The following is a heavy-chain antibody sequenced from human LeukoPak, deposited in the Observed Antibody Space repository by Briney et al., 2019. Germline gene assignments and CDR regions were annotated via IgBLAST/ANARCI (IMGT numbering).Heavy chain of an antibody. D-gene: IGHD3-3*01. CDR3: ARDDYDFWSVYYYYYMDV. CDR1: GFTFSSYS. Sequence: LGGSLRLSCAASGFTFSSYSMNWVRQAPGKGLEWVSSISSSSSYIYYADSVKGRFTISRDNAKNSLYLQMNSLRAEDTAVYYCARDDYDFWSVYYYYYMDVWGKGTTVTVSS. V-gene: IGHV3-21*01. J-gene: IGHJ6*03. CDR2: ISSSSSYI.